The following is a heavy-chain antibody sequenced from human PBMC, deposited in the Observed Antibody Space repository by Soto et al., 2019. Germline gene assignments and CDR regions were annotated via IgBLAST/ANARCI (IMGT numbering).Heavy chain of an antibody. CDR3: AREPYLAGTSWFDP. Sequence: QVPLQESGPGLVKPSQTLSLTCTVSGGSISSGGYYWSWIRQHPGKGLEWIGYIYYSGSTNYNQSLRGRVTISVVTSKNQFSLKLSSVTAAATAVYYCAREPYLAGTSWFDPWGQGTLVTVSS. CDR1: GGSISSGGYY. D-gene: IGHD1-7*01. V-gene: IGHV4-31*03. CDR2: IYYSGST. J-gene: IGHJ5*02.